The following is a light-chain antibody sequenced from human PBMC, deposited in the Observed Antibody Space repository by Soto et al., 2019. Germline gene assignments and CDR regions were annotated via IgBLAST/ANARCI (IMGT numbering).Light chain of an antibody. CDR3: QQSYNTPRT. CDR2: AAS. CDR1: RTISTY. Sequence: DIQMTQSPSSLSASVGERVSMTCRASRTISTYLNWYQQKPGEAPKLLIYAASDLHSGVPSRFSGSGSGTDFTLTIPNLQPEDFATYYCQQSYNTPRTFGQGTKVEVK. V-gene: IGKV1-39*01. J-gene: IGKJ1*01.